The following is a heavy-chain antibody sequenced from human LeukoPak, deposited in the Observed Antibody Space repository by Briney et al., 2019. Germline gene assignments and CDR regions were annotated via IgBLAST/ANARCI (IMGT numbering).Heavy chain of an antibody. CDR2: IYYSGST. J-gene: IGHJ5*02. CDR3: ARDTSYSSSWYPAIHSP. V-gene: IGHV4-39*07. CDR1: GGSISSSSYY. D-gene: IGHD6-13*01. Sequence: PSETLSLTCTVSGGSISSSSYYWGWIRQPPGKGLEWIGSIYYSGSTYYNPSLKSRVTISVDTSKNQFSLKLSSVTAADTAVYYCARDTSYSSSWYPAIHSPWGQGTLVTVSS.